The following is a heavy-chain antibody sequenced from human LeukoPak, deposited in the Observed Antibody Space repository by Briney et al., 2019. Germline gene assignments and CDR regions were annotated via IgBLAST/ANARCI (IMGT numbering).Heavy chain of an antibody. CDR2: IYYSGST. Sequence: SETLSLTCAVYGGSFSGYYWSWIRQPPGKGLEWIGYIYYSGSTNYNPSLKSRVTISVDTSKNQFSLKLSSVTAADTAVYYCAGSSWYYYFDYWGQGTLVTVSS. CDR1: GGSFSGYY. CDR3: AGSSWYYYFDY. V-gene: IGHV4-59*01. D-gene: IGHD6-13*01. J-gene: IGHJ4*02.